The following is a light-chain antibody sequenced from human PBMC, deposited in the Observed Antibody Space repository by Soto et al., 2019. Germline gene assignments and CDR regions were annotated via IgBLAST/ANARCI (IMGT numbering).Light chain of an antibody. Sequence: QSALPQPASVSGSPGQSITISCTGTSSDVGGYNYVSWYQQHPGKAPKLMIYEVSNRPSGVSNRFSGSKSGNTASLTISGLQAEDEADYYCSSYTSSRTLVFGGGTKLTVL. V-gene: IGLV2-14*01. CDR3: SSYTSSRTLV. CDR1: SSDVGGYNY. J-gene: IGLJ2*01. CDR2: EVS.